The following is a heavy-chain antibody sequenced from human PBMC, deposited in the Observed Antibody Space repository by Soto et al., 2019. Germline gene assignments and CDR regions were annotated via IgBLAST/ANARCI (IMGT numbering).Heavy chain of an antibody. V-gene: IGHV1-3*05. D-gene: IGHD6-13*01. J-gene: IGHJ4*02. CDR1: GYTFTSYA. Sequence: QVQLVQSGAEEKKPGASVKASCKASGYTFTSYAIHWVRQAPGQRLEWMGWIKGGDGNTKYSQKLQGRVTITRDTSASTGYMELSNQRSEDTAVYYCAISIIAAVGTPFDNWGQGTLVTVSS. CDR3: AISIIAAVGTPFDN. CDR2: IKGGDGNT.